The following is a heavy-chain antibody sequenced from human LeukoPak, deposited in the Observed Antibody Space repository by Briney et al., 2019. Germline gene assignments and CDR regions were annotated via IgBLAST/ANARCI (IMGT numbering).Heavy chain of an antibody. CDR1: GGSISSGGYS. Sequence: SETLSLTCAVSGGSISSGGYSWSWIRQPPGKGLEWIGYIYHSGSTYYNPSLKSRVTISVDRSKNQFSLKLSSVTAADTAVYYCARDCSSTSCYRGALDPWGQGTLVTVSS. V-gene: IGHV4-30-2*01. CDR2: IYHSGST. CDR3: ARDCSSTSCYRGALDP. J-gene: IGHJ5*02. D-gene: IGHD2-2*02.